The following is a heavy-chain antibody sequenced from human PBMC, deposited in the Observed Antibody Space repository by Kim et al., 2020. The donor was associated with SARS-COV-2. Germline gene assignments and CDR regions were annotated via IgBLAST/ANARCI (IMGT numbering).Heavy chain of an antibody. V-gene: IGHV3-23*01. CDR3: AKDVSTLEAYCGGDCYPGFDY. Sequence: GGSLRLSCAASGFTFSSYAMSWVRQAPGKGLEWVSAISGSGGSTYYADSVKGRFTISRDNSKNTLYLQMNSLRAEDTAIYYCAKDVSTLEAYCGGDCYPGFDYWGQGTLVTVSS. J-gene: IGHJ4*02. CDR1: GFTFSSYA. D-gene: IGHD2-21*02. CDR2: ISGSGGST.